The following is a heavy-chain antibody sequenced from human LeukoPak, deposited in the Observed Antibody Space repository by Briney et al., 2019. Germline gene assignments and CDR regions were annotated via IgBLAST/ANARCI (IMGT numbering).Heavy chain of an antibody. D-gene: IGHD6-13*01. J-gene: IGHJ4*02. CDR1: VYTFTSYD. CDR3: ARKTAQQLVFFDY. Sequence: GASVKVSCKASVYTFTSYDINWVRQATGQGLEWMGWMNPNSGNTGYAQKFRGRVTMTRNTSISTAYMELSSLRSEDTAVYYCARKTAQQLVFFDYWGQGTLVTVSS. CDR2: MNPNSGNT. V-gene: IGHV1-8*01.